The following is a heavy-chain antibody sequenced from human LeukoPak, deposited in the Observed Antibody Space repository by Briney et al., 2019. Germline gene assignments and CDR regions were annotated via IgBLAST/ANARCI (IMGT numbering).Heavy chain of an antibody. CDR2: IYPGDSDT. D-gene: IGHD3-22*01. CDR3: ARQDYYDSSGYYYVAEYFQH. Sequence: GESLKISCKGSGYSFTSYWIGWVRQMPGKGLEWMGIIYPGDSDTRYSPSFQGQVTISADKSISTAYLQWSSLKASDTAMYYCARQDYYDSSGYYYVAEYFQHWGQGTLVTVSS. CDR1: GYSFTSYW. V-gene: IGHV5-51*01. J-gene: IGHJ1*01.